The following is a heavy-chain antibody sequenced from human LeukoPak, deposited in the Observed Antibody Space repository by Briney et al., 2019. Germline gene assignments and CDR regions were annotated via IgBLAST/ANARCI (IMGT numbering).Heavy chain of an antibody. D-gene: IGHD3-10*01. V-gene: IGHV3-23*01. CDR2: ISGSGGST. CDR3: AKEYYYGSGSYYNAPPYYMDV. CDR1: GFTFSSYA. Sequence: GGSLRLSCAASGFTFSSYAMSWVRQAPGKGLECVSAISGSGGSTYYADSVKGRFTISRHNSKNTLYLQMNSLRAEDTAVYYCAKEYYYGSGSYYNAPPYYMDVWGKGTTVTVSS. J-gene: IGHJ6*03.